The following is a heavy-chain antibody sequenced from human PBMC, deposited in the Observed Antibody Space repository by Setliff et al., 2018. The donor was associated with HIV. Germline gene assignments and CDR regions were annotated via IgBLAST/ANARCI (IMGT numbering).Heavy chain of an antibody. J-gene: IGHJ4*02. CDR3: AGSILTGYYTFGADY. CDR2: MNPNSGNT. CDR1: GYTFTNYD. D-gene: IGHD3-9*01. Sequence: EASVKVSCKASGYTFTNYDINWLRQATGQGLEWMGWMNPNSGNTGYAQKFQGRVTITTDESTTTAYMELSSLRSEDTALYYCAGSILTGYYTFGADYWGQGTLVTVSS. V-gene: IGHV1-8*03.